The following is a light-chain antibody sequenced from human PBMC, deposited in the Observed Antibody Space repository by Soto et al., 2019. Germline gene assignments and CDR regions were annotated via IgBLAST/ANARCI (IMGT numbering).Light chain of an antibody. J-gene: IGKJ2*01. Sequence: EVVLTQSPGTLSLSPGERATLSCRASQSVSSSYLAWYQQKPGQAPRLLIYGVSSRAPGIPDRFSGGGSGTDITLTISRLEPEDFAVYYCQQYGRSLYTFGQGTKLEIK. CDR3: QQYGRSLYT. CDR1: QSVSSSY. V-gene: IGKV3-20*01. CDR2: GVS.